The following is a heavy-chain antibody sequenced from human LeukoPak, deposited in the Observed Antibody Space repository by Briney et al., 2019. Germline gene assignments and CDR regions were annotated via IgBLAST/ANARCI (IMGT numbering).Heavy chain of an antibody. V-gene: IGHV1-8*01. J-gene: IGHJ4*02. CDR2: MNPNSGNT. D-gene: IGHD3-3*01. CDR1: GYTFTSYD. Sequence: ASVKVSCKASGYTFTSYDINWVRQATGRGLEWMGWMNPNSGNTGYAQKFQGRVTMTRNTSISTAYMELSGLRSEDTAVYYCAXLVGGVFWSGYYTEDYWGQGTLVTVSS. CDR3: AXLVGGVFWSGYYTEDY.